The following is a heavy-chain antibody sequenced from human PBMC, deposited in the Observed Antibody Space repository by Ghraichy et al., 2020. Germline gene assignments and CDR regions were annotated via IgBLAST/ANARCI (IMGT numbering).Heavy chain of an antibody. CDR2: IIPIFGTA. V-gene: IGHV1-69*13. Sequence: SVKVSCKASGGTFSSYAISWVRQAPGQGLEWMGGIIPIFGTANYAQKFQGRVTITADESTSTAYMELSSLRSEDTAVYYCARDPGGYYYVFDYWGQGTLVTVSS. CDR3: ARDPGGYYYVFDY. J-gene: IGHJ4*02. CDR1: GGTFSSYA. D-gene: IGHD3-22*01.